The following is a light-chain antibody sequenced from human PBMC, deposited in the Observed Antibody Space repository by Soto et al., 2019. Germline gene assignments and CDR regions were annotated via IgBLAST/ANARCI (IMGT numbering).Light chain of an antibody. CDR3: MQSLQTVFT. V-gene: IGKV2-28*01. Sequence: DLVMTQSPLSLPVTPGEPASISCRSSQSLLHINGYNYLDWYLQKPGQSPQLLIYLGSNRASGVPDRFSGSGSGTDFTLKISRVEAEDVGVYYCMQSLQTVFTFGPGTKVDIK. CDR1: QSLLHINGYNY. CDR2: LGS. J-gene: IGKJ3*01.